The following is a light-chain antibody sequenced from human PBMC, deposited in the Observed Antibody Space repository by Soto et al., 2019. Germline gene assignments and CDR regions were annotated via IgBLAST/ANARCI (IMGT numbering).Light chain of an antibody. CDR3: QQYYLTPHT. CDR1: QSVLYSPNSKSY. J-gene: IGKJ2*01. CDR2: WAS. Sequence: DIVMTQSPEYLAVSLGERATTSCKSSQSVLYSPNSKSYLAWYQQKPGHPPKLLIFWASTRESGVPDRFSGSGSGTDFTLTISSLHAEDVAVYYCQQYYLTPHTFGRGTKLQIK. V-gene: IGKV4-1*01.